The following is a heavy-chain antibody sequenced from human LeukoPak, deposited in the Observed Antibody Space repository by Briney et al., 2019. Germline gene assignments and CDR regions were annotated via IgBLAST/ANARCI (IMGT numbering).Heavy chain of an antibody. D-gene: IGHD4-17*01. CDR2: IYYSGTT. CDR3: ARVSITKVTTSPLDY. CDR1: GGSISSYY. Sequence: PSETLSLTCTVSGGSISSYYWSWIRQPPGKGLEWIGYIYYSGTTNYNPSLKSRVTISVDTSKNQFSLKLSSVTAADTAVYYCARVSITKVTTSPLDYWGQGTLVTVSS. V-gene: IGHV4-59*01. J-gene: IGHJ4*02.